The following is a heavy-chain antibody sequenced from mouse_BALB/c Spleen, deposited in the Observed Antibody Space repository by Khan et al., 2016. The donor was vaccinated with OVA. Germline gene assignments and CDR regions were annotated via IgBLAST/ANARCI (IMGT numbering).Heavy chain of an antibody. D-gene: IGHD2-1*01. CDR3: ARCSGNYLFDY. V-gene: IGHV3-2*02. CDR1: GYSITSDYA. J-gene: IGHJ2*01. Sequence: DVQLQESGPGLVKPSQSLSLTCTVTGYSITSDYAWNWIRQFPGNKLEWMGYISYSGSTSYNPSLKSRLSITRDTSKNQFFLQLNSVTTEDTATYYCARCSGNYLFDYWGQGTTLTVSS. CDR2: ISYSGST.